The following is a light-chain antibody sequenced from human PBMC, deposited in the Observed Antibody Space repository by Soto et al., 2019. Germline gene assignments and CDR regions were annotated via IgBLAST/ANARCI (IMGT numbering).Light chain of an antibody. CDR1: RSDSTW. J-gene: IGKJ1*01. Sequence: IQLTQNHATLYPHPGDTVTITCRASRSDSTWLAWYQQIPGGAPKLLIYKASILESGVPSRFSGSGSGTEFTLTITSLQPEDFATYYCQQYDMFGPGAKVDI. CDR2: KAS. CDR3: QQYDM. V-gene: IGKV1-5*03.